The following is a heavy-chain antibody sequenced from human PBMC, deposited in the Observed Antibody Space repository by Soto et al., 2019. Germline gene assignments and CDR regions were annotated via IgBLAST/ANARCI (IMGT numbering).Heavy chain of an antibody. J-gene: IGHJ5*02. CDR1: GGTFSSYA. CDR3: ARDLRRYHYGSGSPNWFDP. CDR2: ILPIFGTA. V-gene: IGHV1-69*01. D-gene: IGHD3-10*01. Sequence: QVQLVQSGADVKKPGSSVKVSCKASGGTFSSYAISWVRQAPGQGLEWMVGILPIFGTASYAHQFQGRVTITSDDSASTGYMELSSLRSEDTAGYYCARDLRRYHYGSGSPNWFDPWGQGTLVTLSS.